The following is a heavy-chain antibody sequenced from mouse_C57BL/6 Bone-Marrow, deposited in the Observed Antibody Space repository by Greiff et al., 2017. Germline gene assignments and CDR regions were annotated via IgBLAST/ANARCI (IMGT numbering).Heavy chain of an antibody. D-gene: IGHD4-1*01. J-gene: IGHJ2*01. CDR1: GYTFTSYG. Sequence: QVHVKQSGAELARPGASVKLSCKASGYTFTSYGISWVKQRTGQGLEWIGEIYPRSGITYYNEKFKGKATLTADKSSSTAYMELRSLTSEDSAVYFCARGDWDGYFDYWGQGTTLTVSS. CDR2: IYPRSGIT. CDR3: ARGDWDGYFDY. V-gene: IGHV1-81*01.